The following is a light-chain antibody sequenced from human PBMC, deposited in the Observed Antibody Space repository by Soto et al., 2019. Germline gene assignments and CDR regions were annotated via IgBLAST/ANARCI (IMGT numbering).Light chain of an antibody. CDR3: QQRSNWPQYT. Sequence: EIVLTQSPATLSLSPGERATLSCRASQSVSSYLAWYQQKPGQAPRLLIYDASNRATGILARFSGSGSGTDFTLTISSLEPEDFAVYYCQQRSNWPQYTFGQGTKLEIK. CDR1: QSVSSY. V-gene: IGKV3-11*01. CDR2: DAS. J-gene: IGKJ2*01.